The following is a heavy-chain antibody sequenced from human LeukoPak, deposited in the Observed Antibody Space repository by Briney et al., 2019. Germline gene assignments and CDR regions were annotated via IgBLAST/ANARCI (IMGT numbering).Heavy chain of an antibody. D-gene: IGHD3-22*01. CDR2: ISGSGGRT. Sequence: GGSLRLSCAASGFTFSTYAMSWVRQAPGKGLEWVSGISGSGGRTFYADSVKGRFTISRDNSKNTLYLQMNSLRAEDTAVYYCAKDRAYYSDSSGYYLVRAYDYWGQGTLVTVSS. CDR3: AKDRAYYSDSSGYYLVRAYDY. J-gene: IGHJ4*02. V-gene: IGHV3-23*01. CDR1: GFTFSTYA.